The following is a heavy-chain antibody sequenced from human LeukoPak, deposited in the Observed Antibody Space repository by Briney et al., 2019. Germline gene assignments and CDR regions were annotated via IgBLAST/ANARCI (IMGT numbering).Heavy chain of an antibody. J-gene: IGHJ4*02. CDR3: ATDPASYCTSSTCDFDY. CDR2: IKQDGSEK. CDR1: GFTFSSYW. D-gene: IGHD2-8*01. V-gene: IGHV3-7*01. Sequence: GGSLRLSCAASGFTFSSYWMSWVRQAPWKGLEWVANIKQDGSEKYYVGSVKGRFTISRDNAKNSLYLQMNNLGAEDTAVYYCATDPASYCTSSTCDFDYWGQGTLVTVSS.